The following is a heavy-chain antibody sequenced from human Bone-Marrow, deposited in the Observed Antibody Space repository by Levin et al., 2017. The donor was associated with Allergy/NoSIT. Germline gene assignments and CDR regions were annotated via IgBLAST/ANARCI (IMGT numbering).Heavy chain of an antibody. CDR3: ARDTGGFAFDL. V-gene: IGHV4-59*01. CDR1: GGSISIFY. CDR2: ITHSGRT. J-gene: IGHJ3*01. D-gene: IGHD1-1*01. Sequence: SQTLSLTCTVSGGSISIFYWSLIRQPPGKGLEWIGYITHSGRTNYNPSLKSRLTLSLDTSKNQFSLKLTSATAADTAVYYCARDTGGFAFDLWGQGTPVTVSS.